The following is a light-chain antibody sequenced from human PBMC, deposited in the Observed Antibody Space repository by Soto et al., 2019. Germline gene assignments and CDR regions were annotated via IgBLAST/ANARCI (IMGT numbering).Light chain of an antibody. J-gene: IGLJ1*01. CDR2: GVS. CDR3: SSYTSTSPPFL. V-gene: IGLV2-14*01. Sequence: QLVLTQPASVSGSPAQSITISCTGSSSDIGDYNFVSWYQQHPGKAPKLMIYGVSLRPSGVSDRFSGSKSGNTASLTISGLQAEDEADYYCSSYTSTSPPFLFGTGTKLTVL. CDR1: SSDIGDYNF.